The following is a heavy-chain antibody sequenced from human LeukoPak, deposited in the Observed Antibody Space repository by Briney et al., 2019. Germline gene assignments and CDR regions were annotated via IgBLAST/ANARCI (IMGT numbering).Heavy chain of an antibody. J-gene: IGHJ6*03. V-gene: IGHV1-2*02. CDR2: INPNSGGT. CDR1: GYTFTGYY. D-gene: IGHD6-13*01. CDR3: ARDMRQQLVLTYYYYMDV. Sequence: ASVKVSCKASGYTFTGYYMHWVRQAPGQGLEWMGWINPNSGGTNYAQKFQGRVTMTRDTSISTAYMELSRLRPDDTAVYYCARDMRQQLVLTYYYYMDVWGKGTTVTVSS.